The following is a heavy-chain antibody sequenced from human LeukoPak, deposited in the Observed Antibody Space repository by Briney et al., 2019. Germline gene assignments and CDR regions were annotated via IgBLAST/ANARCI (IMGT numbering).Heavy chain of an antibody. CDR2: ISWNSGSI. CDR1: GFPFDDYA. V-gene: IGHV3-9*01. CDR3: AKDSFEWNYFDY. J-gene: IGHJ4*02. D-gene: IGHD3-9*01. Sequence: PGRSLRLSCAASGFPFDDYAMHWVRQAPGKGLEWVSGISWNSGSIGYAASVKGRFSISRDNAKNSLYLQMNSLRAEETALYYCAKDSFEWNYFDYSGQGALVSVSP.